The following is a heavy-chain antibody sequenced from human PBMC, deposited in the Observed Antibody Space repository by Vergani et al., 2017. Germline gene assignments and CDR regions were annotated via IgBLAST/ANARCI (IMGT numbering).Heavy chain of an antibody. V-gene: IGHV4-61*02. Sequence: QVQLQESGPGLVKPSQTLSLTCTVSGGSLNSHNYYWSWIRQPAGKGLEWIGRIHTSGSTNYNPSLKSRVTMSEDTSMNQFSLNLTSVTDADTAVYFCARGSCLGCSCDKPLFDYWGQGILVTVSS. D-gene: IGHD2-15*01. CDR2: IHTSGST. CDR3: ARGSCLGCSCDKPLFDY. J-gene: IGHJ4*02. CDR1: GGSLNSHNYY.